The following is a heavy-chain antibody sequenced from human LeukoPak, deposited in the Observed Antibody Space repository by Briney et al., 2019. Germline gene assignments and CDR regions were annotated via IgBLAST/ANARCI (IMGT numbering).Heavy chain of an antibody. D-gene: IGHD4-23*01. V-gene: IGHV4-39*01. Sequence: SETLSLTCIVPGGSISSGTYYWGWLRPPPGKGLEWVGFIYYGGSTYYNPSLKSRITMSVDTSRNQFSLALSSVTAADTAVYYCARLSRGGNYYFDYWGQGTLITVSS. J-gene: IGHJ4*02. CDR3: ARLSRGGNYYFDY. CDR2: IYYGGST. CDR1: GGSISSGTYY.